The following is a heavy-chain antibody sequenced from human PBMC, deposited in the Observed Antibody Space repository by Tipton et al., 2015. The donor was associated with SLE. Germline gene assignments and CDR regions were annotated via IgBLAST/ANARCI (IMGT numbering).Heavy chain of an antibody. D-gene: IGHD6-13*01. CDR3: ARDGSGTRWSFDY. Sequence: GSLRLSCAASGFTVSSNYMSWVRQAPGKGLEWVSVIYSGGSTYYADSVKGRFTISRDNSKNTLYLQMNSLRAEDTAVYYCARDGSGTRWSFDYWGQGTLVTVSS. V-gene: IGHV3-53*05. CDR2: IYSGGST. J-gene: IGHJ4*02. CDR1: GFTVSSNY.